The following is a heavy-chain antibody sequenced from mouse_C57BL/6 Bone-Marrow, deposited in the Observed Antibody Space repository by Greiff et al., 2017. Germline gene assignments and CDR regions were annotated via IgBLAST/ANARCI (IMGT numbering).Heavy chain of an antibody. CDR2: INPNNGGT. V-gene: IGHV1-22*01. J-gene: IGHJ4*01. CDR1: GYTFTDYN. Sequence: EVKLMESGPELVKPGASVKMSCKASGYTFTDYNMHWVKQSHGKSLGWIGYINPNNGGTSYNQKFKGKATLTVNKSSSTAYMELRSLTSEDSAVYYCANDLLWLRRYYYAMDYWGQGTSVTVSS. D-gene: IGHD2-2*01. CDR3: ANDLLWLRRYYYAMDY.